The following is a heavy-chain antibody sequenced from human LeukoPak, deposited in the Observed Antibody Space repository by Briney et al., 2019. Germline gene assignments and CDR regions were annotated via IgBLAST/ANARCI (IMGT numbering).Heavy chain of an antibody. D-gene: IGHD3-9*01. Sequence: GASVKVSCKASGYTFTGYYMHWVRQAPGQGLEWMGRINPNSGGTNYAQKFQGRVTMTRDTSISTAYMELSRLRSDDTAVYYCARVPLRYFDWLSDYWGQGTLVTVSS. CDR3: ARVPLRYFDWLSDY. J-gene: IGHJ4*02. CDR2: INPNSGGT. V-gene: IGHV1-2*06. CDR1: GYTFTGYY.